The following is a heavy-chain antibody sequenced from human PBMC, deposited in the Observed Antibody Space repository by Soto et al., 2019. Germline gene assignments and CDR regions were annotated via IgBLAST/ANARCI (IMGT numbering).Heavy chain of an antibody. V-gene: IGHV3-7*01. CDR3: AGAHWWRFDS. J-gene: IGHJ5*01. CDR1: GFTFYTDW. D-gene: IGHD2-8*02. CDR2: ITSDGSAK. Sequence: EVQLVESGGGLVQPGGSLRLSCAASGFTFYTDWMSWVRQAPGKWLEWVATITSDGSAKYYVDAVKGRFTISRDNAGNSLYLQMNGLRAKDAAVYYCAGAHWWRFDSWGQGTLFTVSS.